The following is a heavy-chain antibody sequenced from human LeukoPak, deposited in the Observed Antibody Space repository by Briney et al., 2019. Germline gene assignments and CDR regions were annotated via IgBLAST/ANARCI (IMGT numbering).Heavy chain of an antibody. CDR1: GFTFSSYD. J-gene: IGHJ6*03. CDR3: ARVRSSWYLSYYYYYMDV. D-gene: IGHD6-13*01. V-gene: IGHV3-20*04. Sequence: GGSLRLSCAAFGFTFSSYDMTRVRQAPGKGLEWVSGINWNGGSTGYADSVKGRFTISRDNAKNSLYLQMNSLRAEDTALYYCARVRSSWYLSYYYYYMDVWGKGTTVTVSS. CDR2: INWNGGST.